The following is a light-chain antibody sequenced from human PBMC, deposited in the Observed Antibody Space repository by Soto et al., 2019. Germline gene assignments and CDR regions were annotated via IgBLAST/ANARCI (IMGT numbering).Light chain of an antibody. CDR2: EVT. V-gene: IGLV2-8*01. CDR3: PSYAGSRYYV. CDR1: STDVAGYNY. J-gene: IGLJ1*01. Sequence: QSALTQPPSASGAPGQSVTISCTGTSTDVAGYNYVSWYQQHPGKAPKLIIYEVTKRPSGVPDCFAGSKSGNTAPLTVCGLPDEDEADYYWPSYAGSRYYVFGNGTKVTVL.